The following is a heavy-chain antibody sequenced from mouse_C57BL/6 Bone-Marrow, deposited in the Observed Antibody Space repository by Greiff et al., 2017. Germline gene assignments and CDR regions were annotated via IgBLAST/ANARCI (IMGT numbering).Heavy chain of an antibody. V-gene: IGHV1-50*01. CDR3: ARDTTTVVANFDY. CDR1: GYTFTSYW. CDR2: IDPSDSYT. J-gene: IGHJ2*01. D-gene: IGHD1-1*01. Sequence: QVQLQQPGAELVKPGASVKLSCKASGYTFTSYWMQWVKQRPGQGLEWIGEIDPSDSYTNYNQKFKGKATLTGDTSSSTAYMQLSSLTSEDSAVYYCARDTTTVVANFDYWGQGTTLTVSS.